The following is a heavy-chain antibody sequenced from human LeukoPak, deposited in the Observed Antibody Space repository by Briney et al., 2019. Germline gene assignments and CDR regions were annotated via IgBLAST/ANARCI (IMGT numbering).Heavy chain of an antibody. Sequence: LGESLKISCKGSGYSFTSYWIGWVRQMPGKGLEWMGIIYPGDSDTRCSPSLQGQVTISADKSISTAYLQWSSLKASDTAMYYCARTLSVSSSWYLGAENRWFDPWGQGTLVIVSS. D-gene: IGHD6-13*01. CDR1: GYSFTSYW. CDR3: ARTLSVSSSWYLGAENRWFDP. V-gene: IGHV5-51*01. CDR2: IYPGDSDT. J-gene: IGHJ5*02.